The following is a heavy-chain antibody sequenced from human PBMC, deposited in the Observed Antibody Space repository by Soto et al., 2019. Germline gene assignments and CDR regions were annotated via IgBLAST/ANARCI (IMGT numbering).Heavy chain of an antibody. CDR1: GFIVSNNW. V-gene: IGHV3-7*03. CDR3: ARESCSGGSCYPWYYYMDV. J-gene: IGHJ6*03. D-gene: IGHD2-15*01. Sequence: QPGGSLRLSCEASGFIVSNNWMSWVRQAPGKGLEWVANIKEDGSEENYVDSVKGRFTISRDSAKNSVYLQMNSLRVEDTAMYYCARESCSGGSCYPWYYYMDVWGQGTTVTVSS. CDR2: IKEDGSEE.